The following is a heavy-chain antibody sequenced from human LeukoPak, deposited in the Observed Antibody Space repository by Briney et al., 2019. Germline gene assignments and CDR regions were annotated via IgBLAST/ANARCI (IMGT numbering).Heavy chain of an antibody. V-gene: IGHV3-23*01. D-gene: IGHD3-10*01. J-gene: IGHJ4*02. CDR2: ISGSGGST. CDR3: AKVPSMVRGVIIGY. Sequence: GGSLRLSCAASGFTFSSYAMSWVRQAPGKGLEWVSAISGSGGSTYYADSVKGRFTISRDNAKNTLYLQMNSLRAEDTAVYYCAKVPSMVRGVIIGYWGQGTLVTVSS. CDR1: GFTFSSYA.